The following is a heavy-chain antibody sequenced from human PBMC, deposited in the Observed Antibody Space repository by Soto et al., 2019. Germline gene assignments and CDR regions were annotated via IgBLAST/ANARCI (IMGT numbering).Heavy chain of an antibody. J-gene: IGHJ4*02. Sequence: GGSLRLSCSASGFTFRRYAMHWVRQAPGKGLEYVSAISSNGGSTYYADSVKGRFTISRDTTKNTLYLQMSSLRAEGSSVYYCLKGRGGDFWSGYYVDYWGQGTVVTVSS. D-gene: IGHD3-3*01. V-gene: IGHV3-64D*06. CDR3: LKGRGGDFWSGYYVDY. CDR1: GFTFRRYA. CDR2: ISSNGGST.